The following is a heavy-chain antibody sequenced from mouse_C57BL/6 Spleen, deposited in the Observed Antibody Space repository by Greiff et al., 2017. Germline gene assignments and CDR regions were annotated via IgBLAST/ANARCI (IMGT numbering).Heavy chain of an antibody. CDR3: AREDYYGSSYEYCDV. CDR2: INPGSGGT. J-gene: IGHJ1*03. CDR1: GYAFTNYL. V-gene: IGHV1-54*01. D-gene: IGHD1-1*01. Sequence: QVQLQQSGAELVRPGTSVKVSCKASGYAFTNYLIEWVKQRPGQGLEWIGVINPGSGGTNYNEKFKGKATLTADKSSSTAYMQLSSLTSEDSAVYFCAREDYYGSSYEYCDVWGTGTTVTVSS.